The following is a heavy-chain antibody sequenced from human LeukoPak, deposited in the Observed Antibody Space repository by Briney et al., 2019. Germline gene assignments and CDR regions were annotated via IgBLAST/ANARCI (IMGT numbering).Heavy chain of an antibody. CDR1: GFTVSSNC. CDR3: ARANQFGNWFDP. J-gene: IGHJ5*02. Sequence: GGSLRLSCAASGFTVSSNCMSWVRQAPGKGLEWVSVIYSGGSTYYADSVKGRFTISRDNSKNTLHLQMNSLRAEDTAVYYCARANQFGNWFDPWGQGTLVTVSS. V-gene: IGHV3-53*01. CDR2: IYSGGST. D-gene: IGHD3-16*01.